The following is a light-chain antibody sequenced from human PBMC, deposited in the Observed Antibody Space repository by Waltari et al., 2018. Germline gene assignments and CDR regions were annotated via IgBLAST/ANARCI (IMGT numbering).Light chain of an antibody. CDR3: QQCHDWPPYT. Sequence: EIVMTQSPATLSVSPGERATLYCRASKSIGDNLAWYQQKPGQAPRLLIFSASKRIPGIPDRFRGSGSGTEFTLTISSLQSEDFAVYYCQQCHDWPPYTFGQGTKLEI. V-gene: IGKV3-15*01. CDR2: SAS. J-gene: IGKJ2*01. CDR1: KSIGDN.